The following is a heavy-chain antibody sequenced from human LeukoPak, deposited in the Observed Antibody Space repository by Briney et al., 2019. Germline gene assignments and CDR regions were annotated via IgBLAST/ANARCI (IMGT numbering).Heavy chain of an antibody. CDR3: ARVVVVVPAAIFDY. Sequence: ASVQVSCNASGYTFTSYGISWVRQAPGQGLEWMGWISAYNGNTNYAQKLQGRVTMTRDTSISTAYMELSRLRSDDTAVYYCARVVVVVPAAIFDYWGQGTLVTVSS. CDR2: ISAYNGNT. CDR1: GYTFTSYG. D-gene: IGHD2-2*01. J-gene: IGHJ4*02. V-gene: IGHV1-18*01.